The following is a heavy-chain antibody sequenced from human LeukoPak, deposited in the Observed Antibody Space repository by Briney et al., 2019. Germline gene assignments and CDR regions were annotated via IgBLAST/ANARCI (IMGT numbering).Heavy chain of an antibody. Sequence: PGGSLRLSCAASGFTFSSYAIHWVRQAPGEGPEWVAFISYDGNDKYYADSVKGRFTTSRDNSKNTLYLQMHSLRPEDTAVYSCAKDAVNCSGTSCSYGMDVWGQGTTVTVSS. V-gene: IGHV3-30*18. CDR3: AKDAVNCSGTSCSYGMDV. CDR1: GFTFSSYA. CDR2: ISYDGNDK. D-gene: IGHD2-2*01. J-gene: IGHJ6*02.